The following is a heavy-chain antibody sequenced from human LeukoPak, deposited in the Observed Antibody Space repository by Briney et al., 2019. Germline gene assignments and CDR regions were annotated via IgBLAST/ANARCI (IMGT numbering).Heavy chain of an antibody. J-gene: IGHJ4*02. CDR2: IYYSGST. CDR1: GGSISSSSYY. Sequence: PSETLSLTCTVSGGSISSSSYYWSWIRQPPGKGLEWIGYIYYSGSTNYNPSRKSRVTISVDTSKNQVSLKLSSVTAADTAVYYCASANTIGPVTSGYYLDYCGQGTLVTVSS. V-gene: IGHV4-61*01. CDR3: ASANTIGPVTSGYYLDY. D-gene: IGHD4-17*01.